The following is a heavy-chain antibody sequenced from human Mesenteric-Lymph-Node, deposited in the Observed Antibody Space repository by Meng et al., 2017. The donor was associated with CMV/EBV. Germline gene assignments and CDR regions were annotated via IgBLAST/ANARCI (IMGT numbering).Heavy chain of an antibody. CDR3: ARGKYYDFWSGYVRNYGMDV. D-gene: IGHD3-3*01. V-gene: IGHV4-34*01. CDR1: GGSFSGYY. J-gene: IGHJ6*02. Sequence: GGSFSGYYWSWIRQPPGKGLEWIGEINHSGSTNYNPSLKSRVTISVDTSKNQFSLKLSSVTAADTAVYYCARGKYYDFWSGYVRNYGMDVWGQGTTVTVSS. CDR2: INHSGST.